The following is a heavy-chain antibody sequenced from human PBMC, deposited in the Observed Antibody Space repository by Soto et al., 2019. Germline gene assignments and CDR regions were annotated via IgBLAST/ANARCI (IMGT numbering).Heavy chain of an antibody. D-gene: IGHD2-2*01. Sequence: QVRLVQSGAEVKKTGSSVKVSCKASGTTFSNYAIGWVRQAPGQGLEWMGGIILPFGTPNYAQKFQGRVTITADESMTTAFMELRGLRSEDTAVYFCVRGPGYESYFDYWGQGTLVTVSS. CDR1: GTTFSNYA. CDR2: IILPFGTP. CDR3: VRGPGYESYFDY. V-gene: IGHV1-69*12. J-gene: IGHJ4*02.